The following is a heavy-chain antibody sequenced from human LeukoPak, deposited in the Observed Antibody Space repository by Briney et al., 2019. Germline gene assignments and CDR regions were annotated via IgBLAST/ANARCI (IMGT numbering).Heavy chain of an antibody. CDR2: IRSSSSII. CDR1: GLEFSGYS. J-gene: IGHJ4*02. CDR3: TRGRGPDGYNYFDY. D-gene: IGHD5-24*01. V-gene: IGHV3-48*02. Sequence: PGGSLRLFCGVSGLEFSGYSMNWVRRAPGKGLEWVSYIRSSSSIIYYAESVKGRFTISRDNAKNSLYLQMNSLRDEDTAVYYCTRGRGPDGYNYFDYWGQGTQVTVSS.